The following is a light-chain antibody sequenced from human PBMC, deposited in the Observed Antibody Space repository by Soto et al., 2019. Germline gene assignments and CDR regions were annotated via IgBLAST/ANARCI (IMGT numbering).Light chain of an antibody. CDR3: QQYNSYPFT. CDR2: DAS. Sequence: DIQMTQSPSTLSASVGDRVTITCRASQSISSWLAWYQQKPGKAPKLLIYDASSLESGVPSRFSGSGSGTELTLTISRLQPDDFATYYCQQYNSYPFTFGGGTKVEIK. V-gene: IGKV1-5*01. J-gene: IGKJ4*01. CDR1: QSISSW.